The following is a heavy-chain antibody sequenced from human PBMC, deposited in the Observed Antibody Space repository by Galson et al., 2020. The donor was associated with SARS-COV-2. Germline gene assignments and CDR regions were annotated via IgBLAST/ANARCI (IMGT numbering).Heavy chain of an antibody. CDR2: IFYTGTT. V-gene: IGHV4-39*01. CDR3: VRTGPTGYYPY. Sequence: ASETLSLTCTVSGGSISTSTYYWGFIRQPPGQGLEWIGSIFYTGTTYYNPSLTSRVTISVDTSKNQFSLRLSSATAADTAVYYCVRTGPTGYYPYWGQGTLVTVSS. J-gene: IGHJ4*02. CDR1: GGSISTSTYY. D-gene: IGHD3-9*01.